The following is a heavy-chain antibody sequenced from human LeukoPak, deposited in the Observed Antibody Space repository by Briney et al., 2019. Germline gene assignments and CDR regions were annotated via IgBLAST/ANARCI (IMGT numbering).Heavy chain of an antibody. J-gene: IGHJ4*02. Sequence: GGSLRLSCAASGFSFSDSHMSWIRQAPGKGLEWILYISSSGSKREYADSVKGRFTISRDNSKKSVYLQMNSLRAEDTAVYYCAKDAIAGNSFWDYFEYWGQGDLVIVSS. CDR3: AKDAIAGNSFWDYFEY. CDR2: ISSSGSKR. CDR1: GFSFSDSH. D-gene: IGHD1-7*01. V-gene: IGHV3-11*01.